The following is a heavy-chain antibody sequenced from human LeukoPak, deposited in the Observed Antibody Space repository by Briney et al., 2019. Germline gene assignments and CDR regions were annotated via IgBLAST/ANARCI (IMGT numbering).Heavy chain of an antibody. D-gene: IGHD3-9*01. CDR3: ARDRKGLRYFDY. V-gene: IGHV1-69*13. Sequence: GASVKVPCKASGGTFSSYAISWVRQAPGQGLEWMGGIIPIFGTANYAQKFQGRVTITADESTSTAYMELSSLRSEDTAVYYCARDRKGLRYFDYWGQGTLVTVSS. CDR2: IIPIFGTA. CDR1: GGTFSSYA. J-gene: IGHJ4*02.